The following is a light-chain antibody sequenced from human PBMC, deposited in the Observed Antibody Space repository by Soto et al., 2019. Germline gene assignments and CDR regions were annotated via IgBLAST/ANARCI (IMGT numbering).Light chain of an antibody. CDR1: SSGVGGYNY. CDR3: SSYSGTNYHYV. V-gene: IGLV2-8*01. J-gene: IGLJ1*01. Sequence: QSVLTQPPSASGSFGQSVTISCTGTSSGVGGYNYVSWYQQHPGKAPKLMIYEVSERPSGVPDRFSGSKSGNTASLTVSGLQADDEADYYSSSYSGTNYHYVFGTGTKVTVL. CDR2: EVS.